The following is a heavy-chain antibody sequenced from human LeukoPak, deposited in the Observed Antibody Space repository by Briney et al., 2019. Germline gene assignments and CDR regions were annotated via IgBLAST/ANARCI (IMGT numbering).Heavy chain of an antibody. V-gene: IGHV3-13*01. Sequence: GGSLRLSCAASGFTFSSYDMHWVRQATGKGLEWVSAIGTAGDTYYPGSVKGRFTISRENAKNSLYLQMNSLRAEDTAVYYCARIEQLVCILYYYYYMDVWGKGTTVTVSS. J-gene: IGHJ6*03. CDR1: GFTFSSYD. D-gene: IGHD6-6*01. CDR2: IGTAGDT. CDR3: ARIEQLVCILYYYYYMDV.